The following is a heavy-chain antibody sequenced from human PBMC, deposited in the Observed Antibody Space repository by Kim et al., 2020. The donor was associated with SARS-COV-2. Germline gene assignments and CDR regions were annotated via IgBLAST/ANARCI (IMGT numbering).Heavy chain of an antibody. J-gene: IGHJ4*02. CDR3: GRDVGTSVDY. D-gene: IGHD6-13*01. CDR2: LWNDGTKQ. V-gene: IGHV3-33*08. Sequence: GGSLRLSCAASGFSLTTYGIHWVRQAPGEGLEWVAVLWNDGTKQSYADFVKGRFSMSRDLSKNTLYLELNSLRAADTAVYYCGRDVGTSVDYWGQGTLVTVSS. CDR1: GFSLTTYG.